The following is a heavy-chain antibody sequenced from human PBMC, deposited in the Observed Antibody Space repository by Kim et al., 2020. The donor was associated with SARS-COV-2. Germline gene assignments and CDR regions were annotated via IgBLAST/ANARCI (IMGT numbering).Heavy chain of an antibody. J-gene: IGHJ4*02. CDR2: IKSDGSTT. CDR3: ARDPVGDSAQSFDY. D-gene: IGHD2-21*02. Sequence: GGSLRLSCAASGFTFSSSWMHWVRQAPGKGLVWVSRIKSDGSTTSYADSVKGRFTISRDDAKNTLYLQMNSLRAEDTAVYFCARDPVGDSAQSFDYWGQGTLVTVSS. V-gene: IGHV3-74*01. CDR1: GFTFSSSW.